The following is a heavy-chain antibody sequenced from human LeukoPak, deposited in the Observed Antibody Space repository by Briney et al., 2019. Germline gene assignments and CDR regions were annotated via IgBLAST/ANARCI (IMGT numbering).Heavy chain of an antibody. J-gene: IGHJ4*03. V-gene: IGHV3-49*03. Sequence: PGGSLRLSCTASGFTFGDYAMSWFRQAPGKGLEWVGFIRSKAYGGTTEYAASVKGRFTISRDDSKSIAYLQMNSLKTEDTAVYYCTSYYDFWSGYQYYFDYWGQGTTVTVSS. CDR1: GFTFGDYA. CDR2: IRSKAYGGTT. CDR3: TSYYDFWSGYQYYFDY. D-gene: IGHD3-3*01.